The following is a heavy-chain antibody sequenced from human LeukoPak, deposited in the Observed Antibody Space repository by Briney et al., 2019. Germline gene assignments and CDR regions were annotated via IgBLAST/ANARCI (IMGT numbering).Heavy chain of an antibody. CDR3: ARGPNSNWSGLDF. CDR1: GFTVSGVY. CDR2: IYSDDST. J-gene: IGHJ4*02. Sequence: GGSLRLSCVASGFTVSGVYMSWVRQAPGQGLDWVSVIYSDDSTYYADSVKGRFTVSRDNAKNTLYLQVSNLRAEDTAVYYCARGPNSNWSGLDFWGQGTLLTVSS. D-gene: IGHD6-6*01. V-gene: IGHV3-53*01.